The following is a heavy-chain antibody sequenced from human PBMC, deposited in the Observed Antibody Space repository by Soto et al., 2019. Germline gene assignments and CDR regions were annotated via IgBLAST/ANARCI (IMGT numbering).Heavy chain of an antibody. CDR2: ISYDGDNE. V-gene: IGHV3-33*05. Sequence: PGGSLRLSCAASGFRFSYYGIHWVRQAPGKGLEWVAIISYDGDNEYYADSVRGRFTISRDNSKNTLYLQMNSLRAEDTAVYYCARDGPSYYDSSPSFFEFDYWGQGTLVTVSS. D-gene: IGHD3-22*01. CDR1: GFRFSYYG. J-gene: IGHJ4*02. CDR3: ARDGPSYYDSSPSFFEFDY.